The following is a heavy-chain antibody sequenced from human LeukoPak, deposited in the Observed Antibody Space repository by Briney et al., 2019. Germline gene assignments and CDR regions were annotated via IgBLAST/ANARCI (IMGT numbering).Heavy chain of an antibody. CDR1: GGSISSYY. Sequence: SETLSLTCTVSGGSISSYYWSWIRQPPGKGLEWIGYIYTSGSTNYNPSLKSRVTISVDTSKSQFSLKLSSVTAADTAVYYCARLYYDSSGYYIDYWGQGTLVTVSS. CDR3: ARLYYDSSGYYIDY. J-gene: IGHJ4*02. D-gene: IGHD3-22*01. CDR2: IYTSGST. V-gene: IGHV4-4*09.